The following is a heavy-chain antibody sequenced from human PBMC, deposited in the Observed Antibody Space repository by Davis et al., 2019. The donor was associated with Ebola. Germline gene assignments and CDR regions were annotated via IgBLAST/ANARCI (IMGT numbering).Heavy chain of an antibody. Sequence: PGGSLRLSCAVSGFTFSNYHMNWVRQTPGKGLEWVSHISDDSSSTYYADSVKGRFTISRDNAKNSLYLQLNTLRDEDTAVYFCVSAGWDHWGQGTLVTVSS. V-gene: IGHV3-48*02. J-gene: IGHJ4*02. D-gene: IGHD2-15*01. CDR1: GFTFSNYH. CDR2: ISDDSSST. CDR3: VSAGWDH.